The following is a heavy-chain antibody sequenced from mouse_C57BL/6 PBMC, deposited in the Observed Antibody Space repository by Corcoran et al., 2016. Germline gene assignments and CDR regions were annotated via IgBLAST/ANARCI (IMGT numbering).Heavy chain of an antibody. CDR2: INPNNGGT. CDR3: ARYYDRSLGYAMDY. V-gene: IGHV1-18*01. CDR1: GYTFTDYN. D-gene: IGHD1-1*01. Sequence: EVQLQQSGPELVKPGASVKIPCKASGYTFTDYNMDWVKQSHGKSLEWIGDINPNNGGTIYNQKFKGKATLTVDQSSSTAYMELRSLAYEDTAVYSCARYYDRSLGYAMDYWGQGPSVTVSS. J-gene: IGHJ4*01.